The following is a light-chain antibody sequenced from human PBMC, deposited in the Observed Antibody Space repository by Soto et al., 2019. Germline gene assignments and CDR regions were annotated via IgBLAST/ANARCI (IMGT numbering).Light chain of an antibody. V-gene: IGKV3-20*01. CDR1: QSVSSSY. CDR2: GAS. J-gene: IGKJ1*01. Sequence: VVLTKSPGTLSLSPGERATLSCRASQSVSSSYLAWYQQKPGQAPRLLIYGASSRATGIPDRFSGSGSGTDFTLTISRLEPEDFAVYYCQQYGTSPPGTFGQGTKVDI. CDR3: QQYGTSPPGT.